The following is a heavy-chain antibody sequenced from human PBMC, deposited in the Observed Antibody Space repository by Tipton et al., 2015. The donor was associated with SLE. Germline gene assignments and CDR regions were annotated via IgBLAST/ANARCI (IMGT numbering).Heavy chain of an antibody. D-gene: IGHD3-3*01. J-gene: IGHJ3*02. CDR2: INHSGST. CDR3: ARVDAIFGVVEAFDI. Sequence: LSLTCAVYGGSFSGYYWSWIRQPPGKGLEWIGEINHSGSTNYNPSLKSRVTISVDTSKNQFSLKLSSVTAADTAVYYCARVDAIFGVVEAFDIWVQWTMVTVSS. CDR1: GGSFSGYY. V-gene: IGHV4-34*01.